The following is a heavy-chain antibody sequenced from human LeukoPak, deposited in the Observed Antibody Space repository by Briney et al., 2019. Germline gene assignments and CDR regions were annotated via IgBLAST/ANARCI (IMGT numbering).Heavy chain of an antibody. CDR3: AQIAPPYDSSGEKFDY. J-gene: IGHJ4*02. V-gene: IGHV3-23*01. CDR1: GFTFSSYA. D-gene: IGHD3-22*01. Sequence: GGSVRPSCAASGFTFSSYAMSWVRQAPGKGLEWVSAISGSGGSTYYADSVKGRFTISRDNFKNTLYLQMNSLRAEDTAVYYCAQIAPPYDSSGEKFDYWGQGTLVTVSS. CDR2: ISGSGGST.